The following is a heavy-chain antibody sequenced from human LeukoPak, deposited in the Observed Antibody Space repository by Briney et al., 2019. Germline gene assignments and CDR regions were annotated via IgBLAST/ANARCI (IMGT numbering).Heavy chain of an antibody. CDR1: GYTFTGYY. CDR2: ISAYNGNT. CDR3: ARVLVDILTGTGRNWFDP. D-gene: IGHD3-9*01. J-gene: IGHJ5*02. Sequence: GASVKVSCKASGYTFTGYYMHWVRQAPGQGLEWMGWISAYNGNTNYAQKLQGRVTMTTDTSTSTAYMELRSLRSDDTAVYYCARVLVDILTGTGRNWFDPWGQGTLVTVSS. V-gene: IGHV1-18*04.